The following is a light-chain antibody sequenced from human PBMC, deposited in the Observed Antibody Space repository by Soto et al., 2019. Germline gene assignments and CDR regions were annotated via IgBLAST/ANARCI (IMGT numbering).Light chain of an antibody. Sequence: QMALSRSAERRVGEECRSMWSRESHGISSLAWYQHKPGRAPKLLIFGASSLQSGVPSRFSGSGSGTDFTLTISSLQPEDSATYYCQQANSFPSTFAQGTRLEIK. CDR3: QQANSFPST. V-gene: IGKV1D-12*01. CDR1: HGISS. CDR2: GAS. J-gene: IGKJ5*01.